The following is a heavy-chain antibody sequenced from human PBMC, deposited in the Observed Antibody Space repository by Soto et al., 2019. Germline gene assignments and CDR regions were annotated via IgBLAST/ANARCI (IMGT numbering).Heavy chain of an antibody. CDR3: AHRPSYCSGYSCYSGFDY. Sequence: QITLKESGPTLVKPTQTLTLTCTFSGFSLSTSGVGVGWIRQPPGKALEWLALIYWDDDKRYSPSLKSRLTITQDTSKNQVVLTMTNMDPVDTATYYCAHRPSYCSGYSCYSGFDYWGQGTLVTVSS. J-gene: IGHJ4*02. V-gene: IGHV2-5*02. CDR2: IYWDDDK. D-gene: IGHD2-15*01. CDR1: GFSLSTSGVG.